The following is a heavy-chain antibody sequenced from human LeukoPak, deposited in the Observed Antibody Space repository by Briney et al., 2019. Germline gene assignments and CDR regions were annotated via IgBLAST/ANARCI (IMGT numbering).Heavy chain of an antibody. D-gene: IGHD2-15*01. Sequence: GRSLRLSCAASGFTFDDYAMHWVRQAPWKGLEWVSSISWNSGSIGYADSVKGRFTISRDNAKNSLYLQMNSLRAEDTALYYCARDGYCSGDRCFYGMDVWGQGTTVTVSS. CDR3: ARDGYCSGDRCFYGMDV. CDR1: GFTFDDYA. J-gene: IGHJ6*02. CDR2: ISWNSGSI. V-gene: IGHV3-9*01.